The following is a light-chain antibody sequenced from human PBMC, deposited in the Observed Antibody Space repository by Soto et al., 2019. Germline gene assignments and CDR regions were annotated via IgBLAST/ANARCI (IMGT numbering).Light chain of an antibody. V-gene: IGKV3-15*01. J-gene: IGKJ4*01. CDR2: DTS. CDR1: RGIGST. Sequence: EVVMTQSPATLSVSPGERATLSCRASRGIGSTLAWYQEKPGQTPRLLIYDTSTRATGVPARFIGSASGTEFTLTITSVQSEDFAVYYCQHYVNWPLTFGGGTRVENK. CDR3: QHYVNWPLT.